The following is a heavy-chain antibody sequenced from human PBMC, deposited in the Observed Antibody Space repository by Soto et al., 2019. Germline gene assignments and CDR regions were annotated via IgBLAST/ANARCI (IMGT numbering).Heavy chain of an antibody. CDR2: INHSGST. CDR3: ARVTYRYCSGGSCYSRYYYYYMDV. J-gene: IGHJ6*03. V-gene: IGHV4-34*01. D-gene: IGHD2-15*01. Sequence: PSENLSLTCAVHGGSFSGYYWSWVRQPPGKWLEWIGEINHSGSTNYNPSLKSRVTISVDTSKYQFSLKLSSVTAADTAVYYCARVTYRYCSGGSCYSRYYYYYMDVWGKGTTVT. CDR1: GGSFSGYY.